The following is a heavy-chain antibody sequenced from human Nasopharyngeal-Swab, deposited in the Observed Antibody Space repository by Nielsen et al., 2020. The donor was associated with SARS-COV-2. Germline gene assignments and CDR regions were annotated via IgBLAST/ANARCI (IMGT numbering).Heavy chain of an antibody. J-gene: IGHJ4*02. V-gene: IGHV3-74*01. Sequence: GGWLRRYSAASGVSFSTYWMHWVRQAPGKGLVWVSRINSDGSSTNYADSVKGRFTISRDNAKNTLCLQMNSLRAEDTAVYYCAAAAKGYWGQGTLVTVSS. D-gene: IGHD2-2*01. CDR1: GVSFSTYW. CDR3: AAAAKGY. CDR2: INSDGSST.